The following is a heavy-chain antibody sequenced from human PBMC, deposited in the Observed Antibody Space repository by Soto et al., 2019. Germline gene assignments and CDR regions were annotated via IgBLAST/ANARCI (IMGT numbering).Heavy chain of an antibody. V-gene: IGHV2-70*04. J-gene: IGHJ4*02. CDR2: IDWDDDK. CDR3: AHSIAADGQFEY. D-gene: IGHD6-6*01. Sequence: SVPTLVNRAHSLTLTFTFSFFARITSGMRVSCIRQPPGKALEWLARIDWDDDKFYRTSLKTRLTISKDTSKNQVVLTMTKMDPVATDTYYCAHSIAADGQFEYWGQRPLVNVYS. CDR1: FFARITSGMR.